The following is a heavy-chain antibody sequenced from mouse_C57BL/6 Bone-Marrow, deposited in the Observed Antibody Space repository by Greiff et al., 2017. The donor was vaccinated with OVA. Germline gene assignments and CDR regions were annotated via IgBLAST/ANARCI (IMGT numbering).Heavy chain of an antibody. D-gene: IGHD1-1*01. J-gene: IGHJ3*01. CDR2: ISNGGGST. Sequence: VQLKESGGGLVQPGGSLKLSCAASGFTFSDYYMYWVRQTPEKRLEWVAYISNGGGSTYYPDTVKGRFTISRDNAKNTLYLQMSRLKSEDTAMYYCARHDYYGSSYFFAYWGQGTLVTVSA. V-gene: IGHV5-12*01. CDR3: ARHDYYGSSYFFAY. CDR1: GFTFSDYY.